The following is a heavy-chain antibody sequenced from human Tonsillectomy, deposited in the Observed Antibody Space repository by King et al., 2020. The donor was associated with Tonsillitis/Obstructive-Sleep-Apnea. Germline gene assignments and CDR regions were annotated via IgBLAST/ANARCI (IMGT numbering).Heavy chain of an antibody. J-gene: IGHJ6*03. CDR3: ARGSVLYYYMDV. Sequence: VQLQQWGAGLLKPSETLSLTCAVYGGSFSGYYWSWIRQPSGKGLEWIGEINHSGSTNYNPSLKSRVTISVDTSKNQFSLKLSSVTAADTAVYYCARGSVLYYYMDVWGKGTTVTVSS. CDR2: INHSGST. CDR1: GGSFSGYY. D-gene: IGHD1-1*01. V-gene: IGHV4-34*01.